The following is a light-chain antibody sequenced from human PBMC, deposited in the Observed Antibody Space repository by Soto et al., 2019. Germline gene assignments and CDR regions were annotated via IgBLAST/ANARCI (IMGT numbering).Light chain of an antibody. V-gene: IGKV1-39*01. CDR3: HQRNQ. J-gene: IGKJ5*01. CDR1: QSISSY. Sequence: DIQMTQSPSSLSASVGDRCTITCRASQSISSYLNWYQQKPGKAPKLLIYAASSLQSGVPSRFSGSGSGTDCTLTISSVEPEDFAMYYCHQRNQFGQGTRLEIK. CDR2: AAS.